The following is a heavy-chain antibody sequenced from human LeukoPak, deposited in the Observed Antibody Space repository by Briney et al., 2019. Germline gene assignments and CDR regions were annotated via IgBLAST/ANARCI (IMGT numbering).Heavy chain of an antibody. Sequence: GGSLRLSCAASGFTFSSYWMSWVRQAPGKGLEWVANIKQDGSEKYYVDPVKGRFTISRDNAKNSLYLQMNSLRAEDTAVYYCARDCSSTSCYNWGAPDYWGQGTLVTVSS. D-gene: IGHD2-2*02. CDR1: GFTFSSYW. J-gene: IGHJ4*02. CDR3: ARDCSSTSCYNWGAPDY. V-gene: IGHV3-7*01. CDR2: IKQDGSEK.